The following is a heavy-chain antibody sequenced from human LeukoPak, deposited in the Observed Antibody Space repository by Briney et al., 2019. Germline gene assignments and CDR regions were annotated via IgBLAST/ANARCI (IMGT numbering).Heavy chain of an antibody. Sequence: PGGSLRLSCAASGFTFSNYNMNWVRQPPGKGLQWVSYISSSSNIIYYADSVKGRFTISRDNAENSLYLRMNTLRAEDTAVYYCAVHSSGWKRFDYWGQGTLVTVSS. CDR1: GFTFSNYN. D-gene: IGHD6-19*01. V-gene: IGHV3-48*04. CDR3: AVHSSGWKRFDY. CDR2: ISSSSNII. J-gene: IGHJ4*02.